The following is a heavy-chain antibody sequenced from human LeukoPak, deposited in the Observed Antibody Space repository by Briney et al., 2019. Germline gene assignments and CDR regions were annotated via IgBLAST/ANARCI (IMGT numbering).Heavy chain of an antibody. J-gene: IGHJ4*02. CDR1: GFTFSSYA. V-gene: IGHV3-23*01. D-gene: IGHD2-21*01. Sequence: GGSLRLSCAASGFTFSSYAMSWVRQAPRKGLEWVSAISGSGGSTYYADSVKGRFTISRDNSKNTLYLQMNSLRAEDTAVYYCAKFLPTHIVVANYYFDYWGQGTLVTVSS. CDR2: ISGSGGST. CDR3: AKFLPTHIVVANYYFDY.